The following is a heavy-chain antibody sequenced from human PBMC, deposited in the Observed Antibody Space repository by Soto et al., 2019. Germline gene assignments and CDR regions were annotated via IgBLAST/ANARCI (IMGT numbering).Heavy chain of an antibody. D-gene: IGHD3-10*01. CDR2: TYYRSMWYN. CDR1: GDSVSSNSAV. Sequence: PSQTLSLTCAISGDSVSSNSAVWNWIRQSPSRGLEWLGRTYYRSMWYNEYAMSVKSRITVNPDTSKNQFSLQLNSVTPEDTAVYYCARARDRGDFDYWGQGTLVTVSS. CDR3: ARARDRGDFDY. V-gene: IGHV6-1*01. J-gene: IGHJ4*02.